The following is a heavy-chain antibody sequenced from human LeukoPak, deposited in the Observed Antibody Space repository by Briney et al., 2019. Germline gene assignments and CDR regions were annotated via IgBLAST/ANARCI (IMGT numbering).Heavy chain of an antibody. CDR1: GYTFTSYG. CDR2: NSAYNGNT. Sequence: ASVKVSCKASGYTFTSYGISWVRQAPGQGLEWMGWNSAYNGNTNYAQKLQGRVTMTTDTSTSTAYMELRSLRSDDTAVYYCARGYYDFWSGYYAIDYWGQGTLVTVSS. J-gene: IGHJ4*02. V-gene: IGHV1-18*01. CDR3: ARGYYDFWSGYYAIDY. D-gene: IGHD3-3*01.